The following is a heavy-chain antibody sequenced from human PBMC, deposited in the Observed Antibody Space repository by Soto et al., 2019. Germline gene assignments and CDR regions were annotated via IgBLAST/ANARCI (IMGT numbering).Heavy chain of an antibody. V-gene: IGHV3-23*01. CDR3: AKGDYDLVPYY. Sequence: GGSLRLSCAASGSTFSSYAMSWVRQAPGKGLEWVSAISGSGGSTYYADSVKGRFTISRDNSKNTLYLQMTSLRAEDTAVYYCAKGDYDLVPYYWGQGTLVTVSS. J-gene: IGHJ4*02. CDR1: GSTFSSYA. D-gene: IGHD4-17*01. CDR2: ISGSGGST.